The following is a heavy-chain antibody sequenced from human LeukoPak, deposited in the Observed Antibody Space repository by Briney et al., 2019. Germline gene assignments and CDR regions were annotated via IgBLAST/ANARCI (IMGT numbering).Heavy chain of an antibody. CDR3: ARGPYSIGYCSSTSCFYGMDV. V-gene: IGHV1-2*02. CDR2: INPNSGGT. J-gene: IGHJ6*02. CDR1: GYTFTSYY. D-gene: IGHD2-2*01. Sequence: ASVKVSCKASGYTFTSYYMHWVRQAPGQGLEWMGWINPNSGGTNYAQKFQGRVTVTRDTSISTAYMELSRLRSDDTAVYYCARGPYSIGYCSSTSCFYGMDVWGQGTTVTVSS.